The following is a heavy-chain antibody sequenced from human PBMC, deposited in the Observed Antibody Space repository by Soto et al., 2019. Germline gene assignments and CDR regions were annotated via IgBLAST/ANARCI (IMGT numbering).Heavy chain of an antibody. CDR2: TTGSGGTT. CDR1: GFTFTYYA. V-gene: IGHV3-23*01. Sequence: EVQLLESGGGLVQPGGSLRLSCVASGFTFTYYAMSWVRQAPGKGLQWVSSTTGSGGTTYYADSVKGRFTMSRDNSKNTLYLQLNSLRVEHTAVYYCAPIVVISATGIDYWGQGTLVTVSS. CDR3: APIVVISATGIDY. J-gene: IGHJ4*02. D-gene: IGHD2-15*01.